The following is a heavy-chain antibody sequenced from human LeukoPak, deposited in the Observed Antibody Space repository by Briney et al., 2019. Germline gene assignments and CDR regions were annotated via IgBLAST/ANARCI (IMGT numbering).Heavy chain of an antibody. CDR1: GFTFSSYG. D-gene: IGHD1-20*01. CDR3: AKDAGPNWNYNYYYMDV. CDR2: IRYDGSNK. J-gene: IGHJ6*03. V-gene: IGHV3-30*02. Sequence: GGSLRLSCAASGFTFSSYGMHWVRQAPGKGLEWVAFIRYDGSNKYYADSVKGRFTISRDNSKNTLYLQMNSLRAGDTAVYYCAKDAGPNWNYNYYYMDVWGKGTTVTVSS.